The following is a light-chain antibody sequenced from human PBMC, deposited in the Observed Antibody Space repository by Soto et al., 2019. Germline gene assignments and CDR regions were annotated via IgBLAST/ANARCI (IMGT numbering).Light chain of an antibody. CDR1: SGDVGGYNY. CDR2: EVS. V-gene: IGLV2-8*01. CDR3: SSYAGSPVV. J-gene: IGLJ2*01. Sequence: QSVLTQPPSASGSPGQSVTISCTGTSGDVGGYNYVSWYQQHPGQAPKLVIYEVSERPSGVPDRFSGSKSGNTASLTVSGLQAEDEAIYSCSSYAGSPVVFGGGTKLTVL.